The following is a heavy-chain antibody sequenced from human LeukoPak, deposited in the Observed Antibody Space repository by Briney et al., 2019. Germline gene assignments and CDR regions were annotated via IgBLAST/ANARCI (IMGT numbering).Heavy chain of an antibody. Sequence: SETLSLTCSVSGDSIRTNNYFWGWIRQPPGMGLEWIGSITYNGITYYNPSLKSRASVSVDTSKNQFSLNLNSVTAADTAIYYCARRPGHTWDMGNWFDPWGQGTLVTVSS. J-gene: IGHJ5*02. CDR2: ITYNGIT. CDR1: GDSIRTNNYF. CDR3: ARRPGHTWDMGNWFDP. V-gene: IGHV4-39*01. D-gene: IGHD1-26*01.